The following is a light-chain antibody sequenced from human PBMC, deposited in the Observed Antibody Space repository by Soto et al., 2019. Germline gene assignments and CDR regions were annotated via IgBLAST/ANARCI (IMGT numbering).Light chain of an antibody. CDR3: LVIYVGGGEV. Sequence: QTVVTQEASLTVSPGGTVTLTCSSTTGAVTSGHYPHWLHQKPGQAARTLIYDTRNRHYWTSARFSGSLLGDKATLTLSDAQPGYEADYYCLVIYVGGGEVSGTGTKLTVL. J-gene: IGLJ1*01. CDR1: TGAVTSGHY. V-gene: IGLV7-46*01. CDR2: DTR.